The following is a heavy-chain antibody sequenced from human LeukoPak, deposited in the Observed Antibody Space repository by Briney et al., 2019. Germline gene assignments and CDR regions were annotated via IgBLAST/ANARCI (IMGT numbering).Heavy chain of an antibody. CDR1: GFTFNNYG. D-gene: IGHD4-23*01. V-gene: IGHV3-30*18. J-gene: IGHJ4*02. Sequence: PGMSLRLSCAASGFTFNNYGMHWVRQAPGKGLEWVALISYDGSNNYHADSVKGRLTISRDNSKNTLYLQMNSLRAEDTAVYYCAKSATVVPRASSFDYWGQGPLVPVPS. CDR3: AKSATVVPRASSFDY. CDR2: ISYDGSNN.